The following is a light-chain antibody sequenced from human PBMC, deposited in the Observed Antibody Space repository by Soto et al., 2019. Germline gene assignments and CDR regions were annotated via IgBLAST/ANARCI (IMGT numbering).Light chain of an antibody. Sequence: ALQMTQSPSSLSASVGDRVTMTCRASQGIRNDLGWYQQKPGKAPKLLIYAASSLQSGVPSRFSGSGSGTDFTLTISSLQPEDFATYYCLQDYNYPWTFGQGTKVEI. V-gene: IGKV1-6*01. CDR3: LQDYNYPWT. CDR2: AAS. J-gene: IGKJ1*01. CDR1: QGIRND.